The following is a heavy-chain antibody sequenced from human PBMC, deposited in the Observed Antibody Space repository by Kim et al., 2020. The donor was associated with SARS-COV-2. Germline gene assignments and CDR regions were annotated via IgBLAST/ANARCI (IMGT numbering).Heavy chain of an antibody. V-gene: IGHV1-2*06. J-gene: IGHJ6*02. Sequence: ASVKVSCKASGYTFTGYYMHWVRQAPGQGLEWMGRINPNSGGTNYAQKFQGRVTMTRDMSISTAYMELSRLRSDDTAVYYCARGPYYDFWSGYTQFYYYYYGMDVWGQGTTVTVSS. D-gene: IGHD3-3*01. CDR3: ARGPYYDFWSGYTQFYYYYYGMDV. CDR1: GYTFTGYY. CDR2: INPNSGGT.